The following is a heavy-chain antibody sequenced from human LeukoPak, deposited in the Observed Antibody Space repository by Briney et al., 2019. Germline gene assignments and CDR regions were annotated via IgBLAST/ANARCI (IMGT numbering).Heavy chain of an antibody. D-gene: IGHD1/OR15-1a*01. CDR2: MNPNSGNT. J-gene: IGHJ4*02. CDR1: GYTFTSYD. Sequence: ASVKVSCKASGYTFTSYDINWVRQATGQGLEWMGWMNPNSGNTGYAQKFQGRVTMTRNTSISTAYMELSSLRSEDTAVYYCARRLGREQNFDYWGQGTLVTVSS. V-gene: IGHV1-8*01. CDR3: ARRLGREQNFDY.